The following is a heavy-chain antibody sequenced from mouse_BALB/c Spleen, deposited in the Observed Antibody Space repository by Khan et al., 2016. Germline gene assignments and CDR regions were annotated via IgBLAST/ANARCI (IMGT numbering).Heavy chain of an antibody. CDR1: GYSITSDYA. V-gene: IGHV3-2*02. J-gene: IGHJ4*01. CDR2: ISYSGST. CDR3: ARSDYGSKDAMDY. Sequence: EVQLQESGPGLVKPSQSLSLTCTVTGYSITSDYAWNWIRQFPGNKLEWMGYISYSGSTSYNPSLKSRISITRDTSNNQFFLQLNSVTSEDTATXYCARSDYGSKDAMDYWCQGTSVTVSS. D-gene: IGHD1-1*01.